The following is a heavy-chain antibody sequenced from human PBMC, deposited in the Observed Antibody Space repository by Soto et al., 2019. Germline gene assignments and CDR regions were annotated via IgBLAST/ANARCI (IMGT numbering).Heavy chain of an antibody. Sequence: QVQLQQWGAGLLKPSETLSLTCAVYGGSFSGYYWTWIRQPPGTGLAWIGEINHSGSTHYNPSLKSRVTISVDPSKHQFSLKLTSVTAADTAVYYCARDNITGLFDFWGQGTLVTVSS. J-gene: IGHJ4*02. CDR1: GGSFSGYY. V-gene: IGHV4-34*01. CDR3: ARDNITGLFDF. CDR2: INHSGST. D-gene: IGHD2-8*02.